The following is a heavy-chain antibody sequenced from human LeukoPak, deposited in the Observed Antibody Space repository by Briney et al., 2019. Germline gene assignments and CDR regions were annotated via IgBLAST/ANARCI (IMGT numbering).Heavy chain of an antibody. V-gene: IGHV4-34*01. CDR2: VNHSGYT. D-gene: IGHD4-17*01. Sequence: PSETLSLTCGVSGVSFSTYYWSWIRQSPEKRLEWIGEVNHSGYTSYNPSLKSRVAISVDTSKNQFSLNLRSVTAADTAVYYCARQLYGSDYWGQGTLVTVSS. CDR1: GVSFSTYY. J-gene: IGHJ4*02. CDR3: ARQLYGSDY.